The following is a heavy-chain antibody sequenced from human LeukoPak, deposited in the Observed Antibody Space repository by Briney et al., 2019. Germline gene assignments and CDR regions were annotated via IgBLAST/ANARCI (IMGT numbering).Heavy chain of an antibody. CDR2: IYYSGST. D-gene: IGHD6-13*01. CDR3: ARHLGAAAGKMYYYYYYMDV. J-gene: IGHJ6*03. Sequence: SETLSLTCTVSGGSISSYYWSWIRQPPGKGLEWIGYIYYSGSTNYNPSLKSRVTISVDTSKNQFSLKLSSVTAADTAVYYCARHLGAAAGKMYYYYYYMDVWGKGTTVTISS. CDR1: GGSISSYY. V-gene: IGHV4-59*01.